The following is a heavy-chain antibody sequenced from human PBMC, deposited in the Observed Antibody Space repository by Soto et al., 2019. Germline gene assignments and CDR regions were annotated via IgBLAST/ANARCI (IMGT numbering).Heavy chain of an antibody. V-gene: IGHV5-51*01. J-gene: IGHJ6*02. CDR2: IYPGDSDT. CDR3: ARDQVRESYDSSGYYGPLITEYYYYGMDV. D-gene: IGHD3-22*01. Sequence: GESLKISCKGSGYNFNIYWIAWVRQMPGKGLEWMGIIYPGDSDTRYSPSFQGQGTISVDKSISTAYLQWSSLRSEDTAVYYCARDQVRESYDSSGYYGPLITEYYYYGMDVWGQGTTVTVSS. CDR1: GYNFNIYW.